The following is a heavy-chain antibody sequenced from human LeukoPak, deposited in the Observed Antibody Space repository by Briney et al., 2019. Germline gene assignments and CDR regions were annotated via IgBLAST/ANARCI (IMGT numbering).Heavy chain of an antibody. CDR3: ARDQDSSGYYLDY. V-gene: IGHV4-34*01. CDR2: INDSGST. D-gene: IGHD3-22*01. J-gene: IGHJ4*02. Sequence: KPSETLSLTCAVYGGSFSGYYWTWIRQPPGKGLEWIGEINDSGSTNYNPSLKSRVTISVDTSKNQFSLKLSSATAADTAVYYCARDQDSSGYYLDYWGQGTLVTVSS. CDR1: GGSFSGYY.